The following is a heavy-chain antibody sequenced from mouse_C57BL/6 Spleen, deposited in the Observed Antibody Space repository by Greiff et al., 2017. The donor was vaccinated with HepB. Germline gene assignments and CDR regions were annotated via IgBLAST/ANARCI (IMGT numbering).Heavy chain of an antibody. J-gene: IGHJ3*01. Sequence: QVQLKQSGPGLVQPSQSLSITCTVSGFSLTSYGVHWVRQSPGKGLEWLGVIWSGGSTDYNAAFISRLSISKDNSKSQVFFKMNSLQAGDTAIYYCARRASSYVPAWFAYWGQGTLVTVSA. D-gene: IGHD1-1*01. CDR1: GFSLTSYG. CDR2: IWSGGST. V-gene: IGHV2-2*01. CDR3: ARRASSYVPAWFAY.